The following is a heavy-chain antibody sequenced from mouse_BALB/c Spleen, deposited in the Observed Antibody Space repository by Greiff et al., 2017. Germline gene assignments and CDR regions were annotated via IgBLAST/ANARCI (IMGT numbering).Heavy chain of an antibody. Sequence: DVQLVESGGGLVKPGGSLKLSCAASGFTFSSFGMHWVRQAPEKGLEWVAYISSGSSTIYYADTVKGRFTISRDNPKNTLFLQMTSLRSEDTAMYYCARGTEAWFAYWGQGTLVTVSA. CDR1: GFTFSSFG. CDR2: ISSGSSTI. D-gene: IGHD3-3*01. J-gene: IGHJ3*01. CDR3: ARGTEAWFAY. V-gene: IGHV5-17*02.